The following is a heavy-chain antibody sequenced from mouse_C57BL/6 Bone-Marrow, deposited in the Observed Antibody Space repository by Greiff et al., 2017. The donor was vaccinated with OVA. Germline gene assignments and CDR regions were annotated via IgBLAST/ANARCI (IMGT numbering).Heavy chain of an antibody. CDR1: GFNIKDDY. Sequence: VQLQQSGAELVRPGASVKLSCTASGFNIKDDYMHWVKQRPEQGLEWIGWLDPENGDTEYASKFQGKATITADTSSNTAYLQLSSLTSEDTAVYYCTTYYDYAMDYWGQGTSVTVSA. CDR3: TTYYDYAMDY. D-gene: IGHD2-1*01. J-gene: IGHJ4*01. CDR2: LDPENGDT. V-gene: IGHV14-4*01.